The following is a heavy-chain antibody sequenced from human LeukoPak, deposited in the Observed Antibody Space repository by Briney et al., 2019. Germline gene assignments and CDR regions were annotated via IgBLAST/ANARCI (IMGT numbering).Heavy chain of an antibody. CDR1: GFTFSSYA. V-gene: IGHV3-23*01. CDR2: ISGSGGST. Sequence: GGSLRLSCAASGFTFSSYAMSWVRQAPGKGLEWVSAISGSGGSTYYADSVKGRSTISRGNSKNTLYLQMNSLRAEDTAVYYCAKDPYSGSYFDYWGQGTLVTVSS. CDR3: AKDPYSGSYFDY. J-gene: IGHJ4*02. D-gene: IGHD1-26*01.